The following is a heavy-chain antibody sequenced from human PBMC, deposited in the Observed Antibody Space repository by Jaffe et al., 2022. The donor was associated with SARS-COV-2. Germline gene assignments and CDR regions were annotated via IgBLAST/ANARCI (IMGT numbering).Heavy chain of an antibody. V-gene: IGHV4-34*01. D-gene: IGHD6-13*01. CDR2: INHSGST. J-gene: IGHJ4*02. Sequence: QVQLQQWGAGLLKPSETLSLTCAVYGGSFSGYYWSWIRQPPGKGLEWIGEINHSGSTNYNPSLKSRVTISVDTSKNQFSLKLSSVTAADTAVYYCARGNTMIIAARYFDYWGQGTLVTVSS. CDR1: GGSFSGYY. CDR3: ARGNTMIIAARYFDY.